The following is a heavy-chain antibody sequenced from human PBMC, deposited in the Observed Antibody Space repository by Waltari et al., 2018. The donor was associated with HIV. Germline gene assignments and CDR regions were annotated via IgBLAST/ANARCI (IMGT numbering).Heavy chain of an antibody. V-gene: IGHV3-11*01. D-gene: IGHD2-2*01. Sequence: QVKLVESGGGWVKPGGSLRLSCAATDFVFSDFFMTWMRQSPGKGPDWVGYISGSGTISFYADSVRGRFTISRDNANNSLYLQMNSLRDEDTAIYYCCRGVSSDRWGQGTLVTVSS. CDR3: CRGVSSDR. CDR2: ISGSGTIS. CDR1: DFVFSDFF. J-gene: IGHJ5*02.